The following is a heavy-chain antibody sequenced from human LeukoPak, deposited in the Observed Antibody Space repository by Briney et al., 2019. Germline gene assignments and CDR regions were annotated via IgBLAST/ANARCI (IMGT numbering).Heavy chain of an antibody. D-gene: IGHD5-12*01. CDR3: ARGVRWLRTNWFDP. Sequence: GASVKVSCKASGYTFTSYDINWVRQATGQGLEWMGWMNPNSGNTGYAQKFQGRVTMTRNTSISTAYMELSSLRSEDTAVYYCARGVRWLRTNWFDPWGQGTLVTVSS. CDR1: GYTFTSYD. J-gene: IGHJ5*02. V-gene: IGHV1-8*01. CDR2: MNPNSGNT.